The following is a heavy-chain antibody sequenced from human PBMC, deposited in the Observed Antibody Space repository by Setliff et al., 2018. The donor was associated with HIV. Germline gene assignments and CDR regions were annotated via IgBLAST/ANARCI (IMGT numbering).Heavy chain of an antibody. J-gene: IGHJ4*02. Sequence: SETLSLTCTVSGDSVRSSRYYWSWIRQPAGMGLEWIGRFDSSGGADYNPSLKSRVTISKDTSKNQLSLKLTSVTAADTAVYFCAGDYAGSGRPFDYWGQGTLVTVSS. D-gene: IGHD6-19*01. CDR2: FDSSGGA. V-gene: IGHV4-61*02. CDR1: GDSVRSSRYY. CDR3: AGDYAGSGRPFDY.